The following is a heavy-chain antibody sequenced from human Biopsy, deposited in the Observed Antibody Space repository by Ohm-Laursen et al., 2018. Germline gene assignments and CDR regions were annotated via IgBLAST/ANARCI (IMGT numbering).Heavy chain of an antibody. CDR3: ARSVGIMAAPIDY. J-gene: IGHJ2*01. CDR2: INSVGTI. V-gene: IGHV3-11*01. CDR1: GFIFSDYY. D-gene: IGHD3-16*01. Sequence: SLRLSCAASGFIFSDYYMSWIRQAPGKGLEWVSNINSVGTIYYADSVRGRFTISRDNAKNSLYLQMNSLRVEDTAVFYCARSVGIMAAPIDYWGRGSPVTVPS.